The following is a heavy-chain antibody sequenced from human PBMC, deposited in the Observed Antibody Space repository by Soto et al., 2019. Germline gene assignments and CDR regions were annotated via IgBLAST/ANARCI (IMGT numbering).Heavy chain of an antibody. CDR3: AREYTAWPLAYGLDV. D-gene: IGHD2-2*02. Sequence: GGSLRLSCVGSGFIFSNYSINWVRQAPGKGLEWVSSISSRSDIYYAGSVKGRFTISRDNAKNSVSLQMNSLRAEDTAVYYCAREYTAWPLAYGLDVWGQGTTVTVSS. CDR1: GFIFSNYS. CDR2: ISSRSDI. V-gene: IGHV3-21*01. J-gene: IGHJ6*02.